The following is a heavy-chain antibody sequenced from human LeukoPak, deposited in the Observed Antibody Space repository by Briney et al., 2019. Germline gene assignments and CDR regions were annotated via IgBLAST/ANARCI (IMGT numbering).Heavy chain of an antibody. V-gene: IGHV3-7*03. CDR2: IKPDGSAT. Sequence: GGSQRLSCTVSGLFFGSNWMTWVRQAPGKGLEWVASIKPDGSATYYLDSVKGRFTISRDNTKNSLHLQMNSVRAEDTAVYYCARDRAYENFDLWGQGTMVTVSS. J-gene: IGHJ3*01. CDR3: ARDRAYENFDL. CDR1: GLFFGSNW. D-gene: IGHD5-12*01.